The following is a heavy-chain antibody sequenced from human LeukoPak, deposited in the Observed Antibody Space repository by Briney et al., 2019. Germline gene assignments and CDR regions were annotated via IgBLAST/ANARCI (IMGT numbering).Heavy chain of an antibody. CDR2: INHSGST. CDR1: GGSFSGYY. V-gene: IGHV4-34*01. Sequence: SETLSLTCAVYGGSFSGYYWSWIRQPPGKGLEWIGEINHSGSTSYNPSLKSRVTISVDTSKNQFSLKLRSVTAADTAVYYCARGRETIVVVPAAYTHYYYYMDVWGKGTTVTVSS. CDR3: ARGRETIVVVPAAYTHYYYYMDV. J-gene: IGHJ6*03. D-gene: IGHD2-2*01.